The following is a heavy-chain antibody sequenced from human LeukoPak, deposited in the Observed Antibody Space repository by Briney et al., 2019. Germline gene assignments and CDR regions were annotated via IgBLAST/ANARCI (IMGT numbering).Heavy chain of an antibody. CDR2: ISGGGSST. J-gene: IGHJ4*02. V-gene: IGHV3-23*01. D-gene: IGHD3-16*01. Sequence: TGGSLRLSCAASGFTFDDYAMHWVRQAPGKGLEWVSVISGGGSSTNYADSVKGRFTISRENSKNTLYLQMNSLRAEDTAVYYCAKDQGDQFIGDYLDYWGQGTLVTVSS. CDR3: AKDQGDQFIGDYLDY. CDR1: GFTFDDYA.